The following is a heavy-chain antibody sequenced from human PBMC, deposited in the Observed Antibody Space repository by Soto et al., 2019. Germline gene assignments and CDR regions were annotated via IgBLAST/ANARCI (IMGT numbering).Heavy chain of an antibody. CDR3: AKDMYSSGWYWMAFDY. D-gene: IGHD6-19*01. V-gene: IGHV3-30*18. CDR1: GFTFSGYG. CDR2: ISYDGSNK. Sequence: GGSLRLSCAASGFTFSGYGMHWVRQAPGKGLEWVAVISYDGSNKYYADSVKGRFTISRDNSKNTLYLQMNSLRAEDTAVYYCAKDMYSSGWYWMAFDYWGQGTLVTVSS. J-gene: IGHJ4*02.